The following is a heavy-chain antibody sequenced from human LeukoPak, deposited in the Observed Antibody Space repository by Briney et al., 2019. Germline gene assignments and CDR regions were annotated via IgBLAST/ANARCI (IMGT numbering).Heavy chain of an antibody. J-gene: IGHJ5*02. V-gene: IGHV1-2*02. CDR3: ARGSGSDWNYFGWFDP. D-gene: IGHD1-7*01. Sequence: ASVKVSCKASGDTFTGYYMHWVRQAPGQGLECMGWINPNSGGTNYAQKFQGRVTMTRDTSISTAYMELSRLRSDDTAVYYCARGSGSDWNYFGWFDPWGQGTLVTVSS. CDR1: GDTFTGYY. CDR2: INPNSGGT.